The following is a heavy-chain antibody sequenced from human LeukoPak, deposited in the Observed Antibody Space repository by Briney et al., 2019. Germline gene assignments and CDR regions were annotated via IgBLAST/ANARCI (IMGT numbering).Heavy chain of an antibody. CDR3: AKGSGSYPVFD. J-gene: IGHJ4*02. Sequence: GGSLRLSCAASGFTFSSYATSWVRQAPGKGLEWVSAISGSGGSTYYADSVKGRFTISRDNSKNTLYLQMNSLRAEDTAVYYCAKGSGSYPVFDWGQGTLVTVSS. V-gene: IGHV3-23*01. D-gene: IGHD1-26*01. CDR2: ISGSGGST. CDR1: GFTFSSYA.